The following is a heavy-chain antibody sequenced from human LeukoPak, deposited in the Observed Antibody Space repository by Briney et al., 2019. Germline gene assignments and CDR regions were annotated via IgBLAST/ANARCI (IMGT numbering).Heavy chain of an antibody. Sequence: SETLSLTCSVSGGSISSSHYYWNWVRQPAGKGLEWIGRISSSGSTTYSPSPQSRVAMSVGTSNNHFSLRLTSVTAADTAVYYCARLMLPPYYYYYMDVWGKGTTVTVSS. V-gene: IGHV4-61*02. CDR3: ARLMLPPYYYYYMDV. D-gene: IGHD3-16*01. J-gene: IGHJ6*03. CDR1: GGSISSSHYY. CDR2: ISSSGST.